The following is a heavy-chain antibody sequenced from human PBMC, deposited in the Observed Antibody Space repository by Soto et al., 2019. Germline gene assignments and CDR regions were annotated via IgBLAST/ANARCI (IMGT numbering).Heavy chain of an antibody. CDR1: EDSVASNSAA. CDR3: TPGATCGRSVTYYYGIDV. Sequence: PSQTLSLTCAISEDSVASNSAAWNWIRQSPSRGLEWLGRTYYRSKWYTDYAESVKSRITINPDTSKNQVSLQLKSVTPEDTAVYYCTPGATCGRSVTYYYGIDVWGQGTTVTVAS. D-gene: IGHD2-21*01. CDR2: TYYRSKWYT. J-gene: IGHJ6*02. V-gene: IGHV6-1*01.